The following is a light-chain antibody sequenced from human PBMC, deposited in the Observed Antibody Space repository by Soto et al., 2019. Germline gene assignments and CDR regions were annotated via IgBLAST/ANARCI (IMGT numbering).Light chain of an antibody. Sequence: QSVLTQPASVSGSPGQSFTISCTGTSSDVGGYKYVSWYQQHPGKVPQLMIFEVSHRPSGVSTRFSGSKSGSTASLTISGLQADDEADYYCSSYTSSSTLYVFGTGTKLTVL. CDR2: EVS. CDR1: SSDVGGYKY. CDR3: SSYTSSSTLYV. J-gene: IGLJ1*01. V-gene: IGLV2-14*01.